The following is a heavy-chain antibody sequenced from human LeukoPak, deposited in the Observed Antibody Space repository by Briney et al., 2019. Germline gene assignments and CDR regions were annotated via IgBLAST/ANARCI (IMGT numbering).Heavy chain of an antibody. J-gene: IGHJ4*02. CDR3: ARDPDY. Sequence: PGGSLRLSCAASGFTFSNSWMNWVRQAPGKGLEWVSYISSSSTTIYYADSVKGRFTISRDNAKNSLYLQMSSLRVEDTAVYYCARDPDYWGQGTLVTVSS. CDR2: ISSSSTTI. CDR1: GFTFSNSW. V-gene: IGHV3-48*04.